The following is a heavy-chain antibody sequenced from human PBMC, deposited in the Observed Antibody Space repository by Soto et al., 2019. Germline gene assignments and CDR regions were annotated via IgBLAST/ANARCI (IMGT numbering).Heavy chain of an antibody. Sequence: ASVKVSCKASGYTSTSYCISWVRQAPGQGLEWMGWISAYNGNTNYAQKLQGRVTMTTDTSTSTAYMELRSLRSDDTAVYYCARVPNRSGWYEPFDYWGQGTLVTVSS. CDR2: ISAYNGNT. V-gene: IGHV1-18*01. CDR1: GYTSTSYC. D-gene: IGHD6-19*01. J-gene: IGHJ4*02. CDR3: ARVPNRSGWYEPFDY.